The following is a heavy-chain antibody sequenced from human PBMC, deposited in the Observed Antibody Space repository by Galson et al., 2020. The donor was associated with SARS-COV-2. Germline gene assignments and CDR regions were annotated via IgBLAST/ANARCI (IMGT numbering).Heavy chain of an antibody. V-gene: IGHV1-69*01. CDR3: ARDIGYGTMVPDGAFDM. Sequence: KISCKASGGTFSSYAISWVRQAPGQGLEWMGGIIPIFGTANYAQKFQGRVTITADESTSTAYMELSSLRSEDTAVYYCARDIGYGTMVPDGAFDMWGQGTMVTVSS. D-gene: IGHD1-1*01. J-gene: IGHJ3*02. CDR1: GGTFSSYA. CDR2: IIPIFGTA.